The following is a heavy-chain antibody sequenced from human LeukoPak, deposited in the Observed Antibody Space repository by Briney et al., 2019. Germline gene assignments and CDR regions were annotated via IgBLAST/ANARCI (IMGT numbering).Heavy chain of an antibody. Sequence: PGRSLRLSCAASGFTFSNYGMHWVRQAPGKGLEWVAVIWYDGSNKYYADSVKGRFTISRDNSKNTQYLQMNSLRAEDTAVYYCVRVAVAGNLNNWFDPWGQGTLVTVSS. CDR2: IWYDGSNK. CDR3: VRVAVAGNLNNWFDP. V-gene: IGHV3-33*01. D-gene: IGHD6-19*01. J-gene: IGHJ5*02. CDR1: GFTFSNYG.